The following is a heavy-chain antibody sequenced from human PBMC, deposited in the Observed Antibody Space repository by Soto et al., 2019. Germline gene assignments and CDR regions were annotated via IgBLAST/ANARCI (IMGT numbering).Heavy chain of an antibody. CDR1: GFTFSDYY. J-gene: IGHJ6*03. V-gene: IGHV3-11*01. Sequence: QVQLVESGGGLVKPGGSLRLSCAASGFTFSDYYMSWIRQAPGKGLEWVSYISSSGSTIYYADSVKGRFTISRDNAKNSLYLQMNSLRAEDTAVYYCARLALGGYDFWSGYYPSHYYYYYYYMDVWGKGTTVTVSS. D-gene: IGHD3-3*01. CDR2: ISSSGSTI. CDR3: ARLALGGYDFWSGYYPSHYYYYYYYMDV.